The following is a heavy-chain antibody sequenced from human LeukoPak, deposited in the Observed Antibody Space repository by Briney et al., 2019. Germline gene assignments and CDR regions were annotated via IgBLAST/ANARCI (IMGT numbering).Heavy chain of an antibody. Sequence: SETLSLTCTVSGDSFSYFYWSWTRQPPGKGLEWIGYIYNSGNTSYKPSLKSRVTMTVDTSKSQFSLKLSSVTAADTAVYFCARSPHIWFAERGWFDPWGQGTLVTVSS. CDR2: IYNSGNT. V-gene: IGHV4-59*12. CDR3: ARSPHIWFAERGWFDP. CDR1: GDSFSYFY. J-gene: IGHJ5*02. D-gene: IGHD3-10*01.